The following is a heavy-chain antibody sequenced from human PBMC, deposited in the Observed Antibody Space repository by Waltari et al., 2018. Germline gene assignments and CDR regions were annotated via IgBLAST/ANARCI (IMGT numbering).Heavy chain of an antibody. CDR1: GCTFSNYW. Sequence: EVQLVESGGHLVQPGESLRLSCAASGCTFSNYWMTWVRQAPGKGLDWVANIKPDGSESYYADAVKGRFTFSRDNAKNSLSLQMHSLRVEDTAVYYCARSGGYGWDSWGQGTLVIVSS. CDR3: ARSGGYGWDS. D-gene: IGHD4-17*01. CDR2: IKPDGSES. J-gene: IGHJ4*02. V-gene: IGHV3-7*01.